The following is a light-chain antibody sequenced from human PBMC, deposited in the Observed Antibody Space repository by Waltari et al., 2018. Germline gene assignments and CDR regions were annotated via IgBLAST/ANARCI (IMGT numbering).Light chain of an antibody. V-gene: IGKV3-15*01. CDR2: GAS. Sequence: ETVMTQSPATLSVSPGERATLSCRASQSVSSNLAWYQQKPGKAPRLLIYGASIRATGIPARFSGSWSGTEFTLTISSLQSEDFSVYYCQHHNIWPQLTFGGGTKVEIK. CDR3: QHHNIWPQLT. CDR1: QSVSSN. J-gene: IGKJ4*01.